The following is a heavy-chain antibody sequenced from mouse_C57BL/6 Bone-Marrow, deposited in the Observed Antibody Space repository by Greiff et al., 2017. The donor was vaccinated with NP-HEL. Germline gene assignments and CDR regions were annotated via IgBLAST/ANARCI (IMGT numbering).Heavy chain of an antibody. Sequence: EVQGVESVAELVRPGASVKLSCTASGFNIKNTYMHWVKQRPEQGLEWIGRIDPANGNTKYAPKFQGKATITADTSSNTAYLQLSSLTSEDTAIYYCADTTVVATRWYFDVWGTGTTVTVSS. V-gene: IGHV14-3*01. CDR3: ADTTVVATRWYFDV. CDR1: GFNIKNTY. D-gene: IGHD1-1*01. CDR2: IDPANGNT. J-gene: IGHJ1*03.